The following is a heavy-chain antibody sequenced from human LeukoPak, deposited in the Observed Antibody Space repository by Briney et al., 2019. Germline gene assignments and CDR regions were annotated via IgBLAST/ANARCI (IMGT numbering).Heavy chain of an antibody. V-gene: IGHV3-30-3*01. CDR1: GFTFSDYA. CDR2: ISSDVYDGTTE. Sequence: GGSLRLSCSASGFTFSDYAMDWVRQAPGKGLECVAVISSDVYDGTTEYYADSVKGRFTISRDNSKNTVYLQMNSLRAEDTAVYYCARGIFGVVILYYFDYWGQGTLVAVSS. D-gene: IGHD3-3*01. CDR3: ARGIFGVVILYYFDY. J-gene: IGHJ4*02.